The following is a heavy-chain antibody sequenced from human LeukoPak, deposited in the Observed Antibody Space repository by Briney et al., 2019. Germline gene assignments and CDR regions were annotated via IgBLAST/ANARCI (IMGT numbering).Heavy chain of an antibody. D-gene: IGHD2-21*01. J-gene: IGHJ6*03. Sequence: ASVKVSCKASGYTFTSYGISWVRQAPGQGLEWMGWISAYNGNTNYAQKLQGRVTMTTDTSTSTAYMELRSLRSDDTAVYYCARAYCGGDCYYYYYNHMDVWGKGTTVTVSS. V-gene: IGHV1-18*01. CDR3: ARAYCGGDCYYYYYNHMDV. CDR2: ISAYNGNT. CDR1: GYTFTSYG.